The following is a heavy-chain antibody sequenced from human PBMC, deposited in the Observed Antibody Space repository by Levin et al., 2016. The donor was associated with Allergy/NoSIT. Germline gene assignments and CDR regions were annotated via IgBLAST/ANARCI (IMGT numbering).Heavy chain of an antibody. V-gene: IGHV5-51*01. Sequence: GESLKISCKGSGYRFTSYWVGWVRQMPGKGLEWMGIIYPGDSDTRYSPSFQGQVTISADKSTSTAYLQWSSLKASDTAMYYCARQLYDFWSGNFDHWGQGTLVTVSS. CDR1: GYRFTSYW. J-gene: IGHJ4*02. CDR3: ARQLYDFWSGNFDH. CDR2: IYPGDSDT. D-gene: IGHD3-3*01.